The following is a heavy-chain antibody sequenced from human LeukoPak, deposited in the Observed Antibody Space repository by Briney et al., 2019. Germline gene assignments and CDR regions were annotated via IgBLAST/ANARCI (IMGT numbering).Heavy chain of an antibody. CDR2: IYHSGST. Sequence: SETLSLTCTVSGGSISSGGYYWSWIRQPPGTGLEWIGYIYHSGSTYYNPSLKSRVTISVDRSKNQFSLKLSSVTAADTAVYYCARGFQQLVDYWGQGTLVTVSS. J-gene: IGHJ4*02. V-gene: IGHV4-30-2*01. CDR1: GGSISSGGYY. CDR3: ARGFQQLVDY. D-gene: IGHD6-6*01.